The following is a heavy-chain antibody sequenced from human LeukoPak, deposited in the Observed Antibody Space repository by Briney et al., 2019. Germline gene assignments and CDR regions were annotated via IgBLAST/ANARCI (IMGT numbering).Heavy chain of an antibody. CDR2: IRSKKVFGGAI. Sequence: PGGSLRLSCTAFGFTFGDYGLSWFRQASGKGLEWIGFIRSKKVFGGAIEYAASVKGRFTFSRDDSKSIAYLQMNDLRTDDTAVYYCTRDWWRLGFDYWGQGTLVTVSS. V-gene: IGHV3-49*03. D-gene: IGHD2-21*02. J-gene: IGHJ4*02. CDR3: TRDWWRLGFDY. CDR1: GFTFGDYG.